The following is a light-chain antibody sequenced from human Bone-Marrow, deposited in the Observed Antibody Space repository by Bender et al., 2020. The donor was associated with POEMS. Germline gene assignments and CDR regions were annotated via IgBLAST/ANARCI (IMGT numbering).Light chain of an antibody. CDR2: GND. Sequence: SGSSSNIGGNAVNWWQQLPGTAPKLLIYGNDQRPSGVPDRFSGSKSGTSASLAISGLQSEDEADYFCSPCDGILNGWVFGAGTELTVL. CDR1: SSNIGGNA. J-gene: IGLJ3*02. V-gene: IGLV1-44*01. CDR3: SPCDGILNGWV.